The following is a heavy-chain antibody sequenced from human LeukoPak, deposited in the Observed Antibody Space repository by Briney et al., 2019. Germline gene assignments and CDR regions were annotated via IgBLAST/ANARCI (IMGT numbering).Heavy chain of an antibody. CDR3: ARASYYYDSSVPKGGNFDY. V-gene: IGHV3-21*01. CDR2: ISSSSSYI. Sequence: GESLKISCAASGFTFSSYSMNWVRQAPGKGLEWVSSISSSSSYIYYADSVKGRFTISRDNAKNSLYLQMDSLRAEDTAVYYCARASYYYDSSVPKGGNFDYWGQGTLVTVSS. CDR1: GFTFSSYS. J-gene: IGHJ4*02. D-gene: IGHD3-22*01.